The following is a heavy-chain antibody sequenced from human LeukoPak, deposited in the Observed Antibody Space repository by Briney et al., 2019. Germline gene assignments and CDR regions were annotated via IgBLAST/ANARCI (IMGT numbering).Heavy chain of an antibody. V-gene: IGHV3-23*01. Sequence: GGSLRLSCAASGFTFSNYAMSWVRQAPGKGLEWVSAISGSGGTTYYADSVRGRFSISRDNSKNTLYLQMNSLRAEDTAVYYCARGCSSTSCYGFDYWGQGTLVTVSS. J-gene: IGHJ4*02. CDR2: ISGSGGTT. D-gene: IGHD2-2*01. CDR1: GFTFSNYA. CDR3: ARGCSSTSCYGFDY.